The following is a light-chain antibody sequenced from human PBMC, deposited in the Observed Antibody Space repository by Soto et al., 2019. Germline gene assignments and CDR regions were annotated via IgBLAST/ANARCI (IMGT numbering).Light chain of an antibody. J-gene: IGLJ1*01. Sequence: QSALTQPPSASGAPGQRVTISCTGGSANIGAAYNVDWYQQLPGTAPNLLSYGNNTRPSGVPPRFSGSTSGTSASLAIAGLQAEDEDDYYCQSYDSSLSGYVFGTRTKVTVL. CDR1: SANIGAAYN. CDR3: QSYDSSLSGYV. V-gene: IGLV1-40*01. CDR2: GNN.